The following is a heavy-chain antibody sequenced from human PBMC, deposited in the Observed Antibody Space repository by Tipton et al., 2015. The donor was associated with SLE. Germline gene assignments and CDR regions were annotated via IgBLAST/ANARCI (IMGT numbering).Heavy chain of an antibody. V-gene: IGHV4-38-2*02. CDR2: IYHSGTT. J-gene: IGHJ6*04. D-gene: IGHD1-1*01. CDR3: ARENWSFTHMDV. Sequence: TLSLTCAVSGYSITSGYQWAWIRQPPGKGLEWIGSIYHSGTTYYDPSLKSRVTMSVDTSKNQFSLRLSSVTAADTAVYFCARENWSFTHMDVWGIGTTVTVSS. CDR1: GYSITSGYQ.